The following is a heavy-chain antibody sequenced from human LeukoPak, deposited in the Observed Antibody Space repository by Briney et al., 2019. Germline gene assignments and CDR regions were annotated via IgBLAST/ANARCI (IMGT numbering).Heavy chain of an antibody. J-gene: IGHJ4*02. CDR3: ARQMGSSGSWVDS. D-gene: IGHD6-19*01. Sequence: SETLSLTCSVSGGSISSSYWSWIRQPPGKGLEWIGYIYYSGSTKYNPSLKSRVTISVDTSKNQFPLKVTSVTAADTAVYYCARQMGSSGSWVDSWGQETLVTVSS. V-gene: IGHV4-59*08. CDR2: IYYSGST. CDR1: GGSISSSY.